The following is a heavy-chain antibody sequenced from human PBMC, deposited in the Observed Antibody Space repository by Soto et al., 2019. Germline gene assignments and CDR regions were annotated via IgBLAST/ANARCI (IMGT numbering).Heavy chain of an antibody. V-gene: IGHV3-64D*06. CDR1: GFTFSSYA. D-gene: IGHD2-15*01. Sequence: EVQLVESGGGLVQPGGSLRLSCSASGFTFSSYAMHWVRQAPGKGLEYVSAISSNGGSTYYADSVKGRFTISRDNSKNTLYLQMSSLRAEDTAVYYCVKGPVVAATEYYYGMDVWGQGTTVTVSS. CDR3: VKGPVVAATEYYYGMDV. CDR2: ISSNGGST. J-gene: IGHJ6*02.